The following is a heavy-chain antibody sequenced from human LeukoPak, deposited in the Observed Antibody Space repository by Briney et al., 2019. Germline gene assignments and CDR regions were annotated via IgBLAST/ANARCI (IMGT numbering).Heavy chain of an antibody. CDR1: GFTFSSYA. D-gene: IGHD6-13*01. J-gene: IGHJ4*02. CDR3: AKDRRIAAAGTDY. V-gene: IGHV3-23*01. Sequence: GGSLRLSCAASGFTFSSYAMSWVRQAPGKGLEWVSAISGGGGSTYYADSVKGRFTISRDNSKNTLYLQTNSLRAEDTAVYYCAKDRRIAAAGTDYWGQGTLVTVSS. CDR2: ISGGGGST.